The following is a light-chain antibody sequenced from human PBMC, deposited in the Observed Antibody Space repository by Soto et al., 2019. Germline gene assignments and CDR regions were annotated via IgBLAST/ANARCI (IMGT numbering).Light chain of an antibody. V-gene: IGKV3-20*01. Sequence: IVLPQSPGTLSLSPGERSTLSCIASQSVSSSYLAWYQQKPGQAPRLLIYGASSRATGIPDRFSGSGSGTDFTLTISRLEPEDFAVYYCQQYGSSPETFGQGTKVDIK. CDR1: QSVSSSY. CDR2: GAS. CDR3: QQYGSSPET. J-gene: IGKJ1*01.